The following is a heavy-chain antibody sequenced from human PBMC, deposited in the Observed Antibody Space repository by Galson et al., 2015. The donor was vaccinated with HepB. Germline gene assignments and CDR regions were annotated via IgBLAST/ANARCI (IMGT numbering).Heavy chain of an antibody. J-gene: IGHJ4*02. D-gene: IGHD6-6*01. CDR2: ISYDGSNK. Sequence: SLRLSCAASGFTFSSYGMHWVRQAPGKGLEWVAVISYDGSNKYYADSVKGRFTISRDNSKNTLYLQMNSLRAEDTAVYYCARVPYSSSPPDYWGQGTLVTVSS. CDR3: ARVPYSSSPPDY. CDR1: GFTFSSYG. V-gene: IGHV3-30*03.